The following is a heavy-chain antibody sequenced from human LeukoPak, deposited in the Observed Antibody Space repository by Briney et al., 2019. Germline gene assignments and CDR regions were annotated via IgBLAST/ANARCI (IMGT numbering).Heavy chain of an antibody. CDR1: GFTFSSYT. J-gene: IGHJ4*02. Sequence: TGGSLRLSCAASGFTFSSYTMPWVRQAPGQGLEWVSAISGSGGSTYYADSVKGRFTISRDNSKNTVYLQMNTLRAEDTAVYYCAKDYPLDYWGQGALVTVSS. CDR3: AKDYPLDY. V-gene: IGHV3-23*01. CDR2: ISGSGGST.